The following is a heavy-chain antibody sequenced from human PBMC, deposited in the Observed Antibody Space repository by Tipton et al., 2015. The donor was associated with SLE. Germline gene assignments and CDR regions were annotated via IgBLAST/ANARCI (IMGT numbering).Heavy chain of an antibody. J-gene: IGHJ4*02. CDR3: ARQDAAAGLFY. V-gene: IGHV3-30*04. Sequence: SLRLSCAASGFTFSSYAMHWVRQAPGKGLEWVAVISYDGSNKYYADSVKGRFTISRDNSKNTLYLQMNSLRAEDTAVYYCARQDAAAGLFYWGQGTLVTVSS. D-gene: IGHD6-13*01. CDR2: ISYDGSNK. CDR1: GFTFSSYA.